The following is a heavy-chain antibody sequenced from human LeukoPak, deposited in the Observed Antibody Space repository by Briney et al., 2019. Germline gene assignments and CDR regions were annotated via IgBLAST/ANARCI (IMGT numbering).Heavy chain of an antibody. Sequence: PGGSLRLSCAASGFTFSSYAMHWVRLAPGKGLEWVAVISSDGSNKYYADSVKGRFTISRDNAKNTLYLQMNSLRAEDTAVYYCARAFCSGATCYSMDYWGQGTLVTVSP. V-gene: IGHV3-30*04. CDR2: ISSDGSNK. D-gene: IGHD2-15*01. J-gene: IGHJ4*02. CDR1: GFTFSSYA. CDR3: ARAFCSGATCYSMDY.